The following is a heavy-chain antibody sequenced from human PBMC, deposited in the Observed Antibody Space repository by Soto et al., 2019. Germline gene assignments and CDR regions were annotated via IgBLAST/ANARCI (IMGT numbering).Heavy chain of an antibody. CDR1: GGSFSGYY. J-gene: IGHJ6*03. CDR2: INHSGST. D-gene: IGHD3-3*01. CDR3: ARGPYDFWSGYMENYYYYYYMDV. Sequence: GGSFSGYYWSWIRQPPGKGLEWIGEINHSGSTNYNPSLKSRVTISVDTSKNQFSLKLSSVTAADTAVYYCARGPYDFWSGYMENYYYYYYMDVWGKGTTVTVSS. V-gene: IGHV4-34*01.